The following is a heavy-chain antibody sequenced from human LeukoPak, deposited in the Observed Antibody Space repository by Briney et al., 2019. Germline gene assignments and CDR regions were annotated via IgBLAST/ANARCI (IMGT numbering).Heavy chain of an antibody. CDR2: IGTAGDT. CDR3: ARDPKGYRYFDL. V-gene: IGHV3-13*01. CDR1: GFTFSSYD. J-gene: IGHJ2*01. Sequence: GGSLRLSCAASGFTFSSYDMHWVRQPTGRGLEWVSVIGTAGDTLYSGSVKGRFTISRENAKNSLYLQMNNLRAGDTAVYYCARDPKGYRYFDLWGRGTLVTVSS.